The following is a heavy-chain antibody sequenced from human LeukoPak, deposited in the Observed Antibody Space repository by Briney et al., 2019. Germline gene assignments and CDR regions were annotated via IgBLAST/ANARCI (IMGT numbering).Heavy chain of an antibody. J-gene: IGHJ4*02. CDR3: ARDSATGILTGYYSWGY. CDR2: ISAYNGNT. V-gene: IGHV1-18*01. CDR1: GYTFTSYG. D-gene: IGHD3-9*01. Sequence: GASVKVSCKASGYTFTSYGISWVRQAPGQGLEWMGWISAYNGNTNYAQKLQGRVTMTTDTSTSTAYMELRSLRSDDTAVYYCARDSATGILTGYYSWGYWGQGTLVTVSS.